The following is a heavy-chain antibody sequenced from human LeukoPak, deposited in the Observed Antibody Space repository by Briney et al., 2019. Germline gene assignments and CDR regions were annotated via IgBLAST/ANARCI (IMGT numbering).Heavy chain of an antibody. CDR2: ISWNSGSI. CDR3: AKDKNWGGYDAFDI. V-gene: IGHV3-9*01. J-gene: IGHJ3*02. Sequence: GGPLRLSCAASGFTFDDYAMHWVRQAPGKGLEWVSGISWNSGSIGYADSVKGRFTISRDNAKNSLYLQMNSLRAEDTALYYCAKDKNWGGYDAFDIWGQGTMVTVSS. CDR1: GFTFDDYA. D-gene: IGHD3-16*01.